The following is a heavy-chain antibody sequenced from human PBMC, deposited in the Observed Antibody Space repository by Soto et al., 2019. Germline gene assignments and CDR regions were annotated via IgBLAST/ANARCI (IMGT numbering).Heavy chain of an antibody. V-gene: IGHV1-24*01. D-gene: IGHD3-3*01. CDR2: FDPEDGET. CDR3: ATDPRLDSQSSFDP. Sequence: GAPAEASSKASGFTFASYCISWVRQAPGQGLEWMGGFDPEDGETIYAQKFQGRVTMTEDTSTDTAYMELSSLRSEDTAVYYCATDPRLDSQSSFDPWGQGTLVTVSS. CDR1: GFTFASYC. J-gene: IGHJ5*02.